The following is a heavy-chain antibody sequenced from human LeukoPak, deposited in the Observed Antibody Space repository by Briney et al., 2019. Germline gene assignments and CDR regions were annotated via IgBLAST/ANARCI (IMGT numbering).Heavy chain of an antibody. CDR3: ARGADSSGYYYSY. CDR2: INPNSGGT. Sequence: GASVKVSCKASGYTFTGYYMHWMRQAPGQGLEWMGWINPNSGGTNYAQKFQGRVTMTRDTSISTAYMELSRLRSDDTAVYYCARGADSSGYYYSYWGQGTLVTVSS. D-gene: IGHD3-22*01. J-gene: IGHJ4*02. CDR1: GYTFTGYY. V-gene: IGHV1-2*02.